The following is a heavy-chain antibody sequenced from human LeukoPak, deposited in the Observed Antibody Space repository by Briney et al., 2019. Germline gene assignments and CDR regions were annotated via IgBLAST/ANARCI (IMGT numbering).Heavy chain of an antibody. J-gene: IGHJ4*02. Sequence: GGSLRLSCAASGFTFSSYAMHWVRQAPGKGLEYVSAISSNGGSTYYANSVKGRFTISRDNSKNTLYLQMGSLRAEDMAVYYCARFRPWGGFDYWGQGTLVTVSS. CDR1: GFTFSSYA. CDR3: ARFRPWGGFDY. D-gene: IGHD3-16*01. V-gene: IGHV3-64*01. CDR2: ISSNGGST.